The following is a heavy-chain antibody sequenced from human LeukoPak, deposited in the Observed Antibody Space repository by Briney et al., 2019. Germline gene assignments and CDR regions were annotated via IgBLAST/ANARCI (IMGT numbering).Heavy chain of an antibody. J-gene: IGHJ6*03. V-gene: IGHV3-23*01. CDR2: LSGDAGYI. CDR1: GFTFSSYA. Sequence: PGGSLRLSCAASGFTFSSYAMSWVRQPPGKGLEWVSALSGDAGYIYYADSVRGRFTISRDNSRNTVYLQMNSLRADDTAVYYCAKRYLHGSGNYFYFYYMDVWGTGTTVTVSS. D-gene: IGHD3-10*01. CDR3: AKRYLHGSGNYFYFYYMDV.